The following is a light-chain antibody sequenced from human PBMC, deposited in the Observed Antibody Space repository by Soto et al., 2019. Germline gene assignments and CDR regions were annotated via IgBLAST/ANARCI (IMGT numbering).Light chain of an antibody. Sequence: QSVLTQSPSASASPGASVKLTCTLSSGHSTYTIAWHQQHPGNGPRYLMRLKNDGSHTKGDGIPDRFSGSSFGAERYLTISSLQAEDEADYYCQTWDTGIQVFGAGTKLTVL. CDR1: SGHSTYT. J-gene: IGLJ2*01. CDR3: QTWDTGIQV. CDR2: LKNDGSH. V-gene: IGLV4-69*01.